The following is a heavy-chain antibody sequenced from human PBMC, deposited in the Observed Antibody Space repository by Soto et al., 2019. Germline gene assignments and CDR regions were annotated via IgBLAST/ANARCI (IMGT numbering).Heavy chain of an antibody. CDR1: GDSISSGNKY. J-gene: IGHJ6*02. V-gene: IGHV4-30-4*01. Sequence: PSETLSLTCTVSGDSISSGNKYWSWILKPPGKGLEWIGYIYSSGSNYYNPSFKSRLSISLHTSDNQFSLKFDYVTDADSAVYYCARVPSPFDYYYAMGVWGHGTTVTVSS. CDR3: ARVPSPFDYYYAMGV. CDR2: IYSSGSN. D-gene: IGHD3-16*01.